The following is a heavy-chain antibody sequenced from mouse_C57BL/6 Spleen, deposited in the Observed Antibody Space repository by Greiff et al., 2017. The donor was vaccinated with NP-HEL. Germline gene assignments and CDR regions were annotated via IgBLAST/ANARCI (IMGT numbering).Heavy chain of an antibody. J-gene: IGHJ2*01. Sequence: EVQRVESGPGLAKPSQSLSLTCFVTGYPIPSDYWNWLRKFPGYKLEYMGYIGYSGSTYYNLSLISRISITRDTSKTQYNLQLNSVAAEDAARYYYARSDYLDYWGQGTTLTVSS. CDR2: IGYSGST. CDR3: ARSDYLDY. V-gene: IGHV3-8*01. CDR1: GYPIPSDY.